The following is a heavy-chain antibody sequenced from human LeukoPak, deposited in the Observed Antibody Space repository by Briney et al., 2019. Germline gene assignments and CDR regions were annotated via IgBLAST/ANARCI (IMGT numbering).Heavy chain of an antibody. CDR3: ARDFPGIGVTGTRPLDY. CDR2: IYSGGST. Sequence: ETLSLTCTVFYGSFSGYYWSWVRQAPGKGLEWVSVIYSGGSTYYADSVKGRFTISRDNSKNTVYLQMNSLRAGDTAVYYCARDFPGIGVTGTRPLDYWGQGTLVTVSS. D-gene: IGHD6-19*01. CDR1: YGSFSGYY. V-gene: IGHV3-53*01. J-gene: IGHJ4*02.